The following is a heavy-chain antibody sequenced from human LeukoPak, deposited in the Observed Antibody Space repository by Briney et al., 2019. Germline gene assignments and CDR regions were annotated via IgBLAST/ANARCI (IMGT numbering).Heavy chain of an antibody. J-gene: IGHJ5*02. Sequence: GGSLRLSCAASGLTFVDYAIHSVRQAPGKGLEWVSLITGNGVSTYYADSVKGRFTISRDNSKNSLYLQMNSLRTEDTALYYCAKCVYSNIYYWFDPWGQGTLVSVSS. CDR2: ITGNGVST. D-gene: IGHD6-13*01. CDR1: GLTFVDYA. CDR3: AKCVYSNIYYWFDP. V-gene: IGHV3-43*02.